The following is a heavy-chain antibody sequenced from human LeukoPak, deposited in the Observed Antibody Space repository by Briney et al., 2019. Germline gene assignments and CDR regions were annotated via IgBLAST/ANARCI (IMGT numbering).Heavy chain of an antibody. V-gene: IGHV3-23*01. J-gene: IGHJ4*02. Sequence: GGSLRLSCAASGFTFSSYAMSWVRQAPGKGLDWVSGISGSGGSTYYADSVKGRFTISRDKSKNTLYLQMNSLRAEDTAIYYYAKHYDFWSGSSRPSYFDYWGQGALVTVSS. D-gene: IGHD3-3*01. CDR3: AKHYDFWSGSSRPSYFDY. CDR1: GFTFSSYA. CDR2: ISGSGGST.